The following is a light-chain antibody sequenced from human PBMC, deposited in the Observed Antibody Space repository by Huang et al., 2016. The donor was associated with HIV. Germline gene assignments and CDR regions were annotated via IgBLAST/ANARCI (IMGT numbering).Light chain of an antibody. V-gene: IGKV3-15*01. CDR3: QQYNNWPPIT. CDR2: AAS. CDR1: QSVSSN. J-gene: IGKJ5*01. Sequence: EIVMTQSPATLSVSPGERATLSCRASQSVSSNLAWYQHKPGQAPRLLIYAASTRATGIPARFSGSGSGTEFTLTISSLQSEDFVVYYCQQYNNWPPITFGQGTRLEIK.